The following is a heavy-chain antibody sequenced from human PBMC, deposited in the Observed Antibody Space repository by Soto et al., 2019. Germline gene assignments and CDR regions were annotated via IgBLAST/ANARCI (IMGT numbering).Heavy chain of an antibody. V-gene: IGHV4-59*12. Sequence: SETLSLTCTVSGGSIGDYYGSWIRQSPEKGLEWIGNIYYTGTMTYNPSHKSRVTISVDAYKNQISLKLASVTAADTAVYYCARTYSSSWSPFDYWGQGTLVTVSS. J-gene: IGHJ4*02. CDR3: ARTYSSSWSPFDY. D-gene: IGHD6-13*01. CDR1: GGSIGDYY. CDR2: IYYTGTM.